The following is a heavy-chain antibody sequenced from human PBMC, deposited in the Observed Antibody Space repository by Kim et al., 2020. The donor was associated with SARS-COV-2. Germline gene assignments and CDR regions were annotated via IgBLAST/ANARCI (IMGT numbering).Heavy chain of an antibody. J-gene: IGHJ4*02. D-gene: IGHD3-9*01. CDR1: GGSFSGYY. V-gene: IGHV4-34*01. CDR2: INHSGST. Sequence: SETLSLTCAVYGGSFSGYYWSWIRQPPGKGLEWIGEINHSGSTNYNPSLKSRVTISVDTSKNQFSLKLSSVTAADTAVYYCARDRVLQYFDWTYWRGYFDYWGQGTLVTVSS. CDR3: ARDRVLQYFDWTYWRGYFDY.